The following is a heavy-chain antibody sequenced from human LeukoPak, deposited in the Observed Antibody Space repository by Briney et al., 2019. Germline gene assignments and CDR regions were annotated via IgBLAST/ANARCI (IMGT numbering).Heavy chain of an antibody. D-gene: IGHD2-15*01. CDR3: AKRYCTGGSCYSMGHDY. V-gene: IGHV3-21*04. CDR1: GFTFSSYS. Sequence: SGGSLRLSCAASGFTFSSYSMNWVRQAPGKGLEWVSSISSSSSYIYYADSVKGRSTISRDNSRNTLYLQMNSLRAEDTALYYCAKRYCTGGSCYSMGHDYWGQGTLVTVSS. CDR2: ISSSSSYI. J-gene: IGHJ4*02.